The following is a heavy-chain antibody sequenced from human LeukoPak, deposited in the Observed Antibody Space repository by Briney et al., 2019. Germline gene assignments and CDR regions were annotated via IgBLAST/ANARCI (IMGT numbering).Heavy chain of an antibody. V-gene: IGHV4-59*02. CDR1: GGSVSGYY. CDR2: IYYSGST. J-gene: IGHJ4*02. CDR3: ARGPGIVGATWVDY. D-gene: IGHD1-26*01. Sequence: PLETLSLTCTVSGGSVSGYYWSWIRQPPGKGLEWIGYIYYSGSTNYNPSLKSRVTISVDTSKNQFSLKLSSVTAADTAVYYCARGPGIVGATWVDYWGQGTLVTVSS.